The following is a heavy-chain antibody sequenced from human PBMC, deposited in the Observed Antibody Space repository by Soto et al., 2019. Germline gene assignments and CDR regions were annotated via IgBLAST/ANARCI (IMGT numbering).Heavy chain of an antibody. D-gene: IGHD6-19*01. CDR3: AKSGSSGWYGWFDP. CDR1: GFSLRTSGVG. Sequence: SCPTLVNPTQTLTLTCIFSGFSLRTSGVGGGWIRQPPGKALEWLGFIYWNDDKRYSPSLKSRLTITKDTSKNQVVLTMTNMDPVDTATYYCAKSGSSGWYGWFDPWGQGTLVTVSS. J-gene: IGHJ5*02. V-gene: IGHV2-5*01. CDR2: IYWNDDK.